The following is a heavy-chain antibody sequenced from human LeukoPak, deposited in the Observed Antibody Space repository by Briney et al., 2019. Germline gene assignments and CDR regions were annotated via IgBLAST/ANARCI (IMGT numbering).Heavy chain of an antibody. Sequence: SETLSLTCAVYGGSFSVYYWSWIRQPPGKGLEWIGEINHSGSTNYNPSLKSRVTISVDTSKNQFSLKLSSVTAADTAVYYCVRASVESGGAFDIWGQGTMVTVSS. J-gene: IGHJ3*02. CDR2: INHSGST. CDR3: VRASVESGGAFDI. CDR1: GGSFSVYY. D-gene: IGHD2-15*01. V-gene: IGHV4-34*01.